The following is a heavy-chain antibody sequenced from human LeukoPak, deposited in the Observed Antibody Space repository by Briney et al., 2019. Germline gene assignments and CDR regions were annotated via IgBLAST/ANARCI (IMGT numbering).Heavy chain of an antibody. Sequence: ESSETLSLTCTVSGGSISSGGYYWSWIRQHPGKGLEWIGYIYYSGSTYYNPSLKSRVTISVDTSKNQFSLKLSSVTAADTAVYYCARDHGNAAVRFGELLHNWFDPWGQGTLVTVSS. D-gene: IGHD3-10*01. J-gene: IGHJ5*02. CDR2: IYYSGST. V-gene: IGHV4-31*03. CDR3: ARDHGNAAVRFGELLHNWFDP. CDR1: GGSISSGGYY.